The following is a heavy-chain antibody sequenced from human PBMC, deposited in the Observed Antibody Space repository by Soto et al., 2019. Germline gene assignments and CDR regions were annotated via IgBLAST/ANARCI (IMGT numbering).Heavy chain of an antibody. D-gene: IGHD1-26*01. V-gene: IGHV4-4*02. CDR1: GGSISSSNW. CDR3: AGVSGSYCYGMGV. J-gene: IGHJ6*02. CDR2: IYHSGST. Sequence: QVQLQESGPGLVKPSGTLSLTCAVSGGSISSSNWWSWVRQPPGKGLEWIGEIYHSGSTNYNPPLKRRDTTSVEKPKTLFALQPSSVVAADTAVYSSAGVSGSYCYGMGVWGQGTPVSVSS.